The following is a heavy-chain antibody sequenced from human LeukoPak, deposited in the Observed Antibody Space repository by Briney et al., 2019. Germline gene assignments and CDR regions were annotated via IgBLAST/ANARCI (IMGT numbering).Heavy chain of an antibody. J-gene: IGHJ4*02. Sequence: SETLSLTCTVSGGSVSNYYWSCIRQSPGKGLEGIGYIYYSGSTNYNPSLKSRVTISVDTSKKQFSLKLSSVTAADTAVYYCARATGRQLPLLHWGQGTLVTVSS. CDR2: IYYSGST. CDR1: GGSVSNYY. V-gene: IGHV4-59*02. D-gene: IGHD5-18*01. CDR3: ARATGRQLPLLH.